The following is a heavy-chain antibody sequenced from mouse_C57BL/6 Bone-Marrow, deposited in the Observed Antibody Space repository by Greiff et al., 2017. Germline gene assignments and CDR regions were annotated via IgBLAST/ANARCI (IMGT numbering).Heavy chain of an antibody. CDR3: ARLGYGSSYGY. CDR2: IYPRSGNT. J-gene: IGHJ2*01. Sequence: QVQLQQSGAELARPGASVKLSCKASGYTFTSYGISWVKQRTGQGLEWIGEIYPRSGNTYYNEKFKGKATLTAAKSSSTAYMELRSLTSEDSAVYFCARLGYGSSYGYWGQGTTLTVSS. CDR1: GYTFTSYG. V-gene: IGHV1-81*01. D-gene: IGHD1-1*01.